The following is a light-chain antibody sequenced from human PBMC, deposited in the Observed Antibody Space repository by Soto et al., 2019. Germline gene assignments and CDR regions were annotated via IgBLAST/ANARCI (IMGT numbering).Light chain of an antibody. J-gene: IGLJ1*01. CDR3: SSYTIISTYV. CDR2: DVN. V-gene: IGLV2-18*02. Sequence: QSALTQPPSVSGSPGQSVAISCNGPSSDVGSYNRVSWYQQPPGTAPKLMIYDVNNRPSGVPDRYSGSKSGNTGSLTLSGQPAEAEPAYYFSSYTIISTYVSGTGTNLTVL. CDR1: SSDVGSYNR.